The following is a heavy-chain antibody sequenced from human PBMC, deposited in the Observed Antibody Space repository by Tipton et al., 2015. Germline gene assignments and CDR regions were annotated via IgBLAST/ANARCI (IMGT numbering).Heavy chain of an antibody. CDR2: ISHSGNT. J-gene: IGHJ6*02. CDR3: ARDLEHGMDV. CDR1: AYSISSDYY. Sequence: TLSLTCAVSAYSISSDYYWGWIRQPPGKGLEWIGSISHSGNTYYNPSLKSRVTMSRDTSKNQFSLTLNSVTAADTAVYYCARDLEHGMDVWGQGPLSPSP. V-gene: IGHV4-38-2*02. D-gene: IGHD5-24*01.